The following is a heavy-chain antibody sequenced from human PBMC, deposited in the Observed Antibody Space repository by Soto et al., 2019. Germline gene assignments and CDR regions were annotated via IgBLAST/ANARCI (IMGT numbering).Heavy chain of an antibody. V-gene: IGHV5-51*01. Sequence: GESLKISCQGSGYTFTNYWIAWVRHMPGKGLEWMGIIYPDDSDTRYSPSFQGQVTISAAKSIGTAYLQWSSLKASDTAMYYCARRACSNFYQQYGMDVWGQRTTVTVSS. CDR2: IYPDDSDT. J-gene: IGHJ6*02. CDR3: ARRACSNFYQQYGMDV. D-gene: IGHD2-2*01. CDR1: GYTFTNYW.